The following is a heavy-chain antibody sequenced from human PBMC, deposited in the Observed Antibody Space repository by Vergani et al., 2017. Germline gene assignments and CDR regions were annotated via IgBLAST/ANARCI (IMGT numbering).Heavy chain of an antibody. J-gene: IGHJ4*02. CDR1: GGSISSGSYY. CDR3: AGNEITMVRGVVDY. Sequence: QLQLQESGPGLVKPSETLSLTCTVSGGSISSGSYYWSWIRQPAGKGLEWIGRIYTSGSTNYNPSLKSRVTISVDTSKNQFSLKLSSVTAADTAVYYCAGNEITMVRGVVDYWGQGTLVTVSS. CDR2: IYTSGST. V-gene: IGHV4-61*02. D-gene: IGHD3-10*01.